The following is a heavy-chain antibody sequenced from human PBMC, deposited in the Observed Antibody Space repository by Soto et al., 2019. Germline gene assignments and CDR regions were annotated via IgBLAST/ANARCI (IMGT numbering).Heavy chain of an antibody. CDR3: AKRKYDFWSGPMDV. Sequence: PGGSLRLSCAASGFTFSSYAMSWVRQAPGKGLEWVSAISGSGGSTYYADSVKGRFTISRDNSKNTLYLQMNSLRAEDTAVYYCAKRKYDFWSGPMDVWGQGTTVTVS. J-gene: IGHJ6*02. D-gene: IGHD3-3*01. CDR2: ISGSGGST. V-gene: IGHV3-23*01. CDR1: GFTFSSYA.